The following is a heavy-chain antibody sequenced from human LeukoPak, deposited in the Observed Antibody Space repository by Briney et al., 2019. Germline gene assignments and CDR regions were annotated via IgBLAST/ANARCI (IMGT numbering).Heavy chain of an antibody. CDR1: GYTFTGYH. J-gene: IGHJ4*02. V-gene: IGHV1-2*06. CDR2: INPYSGDT. Sequence: ASVKVSCKASGYTFTGYHIHWVRQAPGQGLEWMGRINPYSGDTNFAQKFQGRVTMTRDTSISTAYMELSRLRSDDTAVFYCARGSVVVAATQDYWGQGTLVTVSS. D-gene: IGHD2-15*01. CDR3: ARGSVVVAATQDY.